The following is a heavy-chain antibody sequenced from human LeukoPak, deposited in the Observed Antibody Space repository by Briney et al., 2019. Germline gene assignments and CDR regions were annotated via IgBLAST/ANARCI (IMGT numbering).Heavy chain of an antibody. V-gene: IGHV3-48*03. Sequence: GGSLRLSCAASGFTVSSYEFYWVRQAPGKGLEWVSYISSDGTTIKYADSVKGRFTISRDDAKRSLYLQMNGLRADDMAIYYCGAARQYVGAFDIWGQGTVVTVS. J-gene: IGHJ3*02. CDR2: ISSDGTTI. CDR1: GFTVSSYE. CDR3: GAARQYVGAFDI. D-gene: IGHD3-16*01.